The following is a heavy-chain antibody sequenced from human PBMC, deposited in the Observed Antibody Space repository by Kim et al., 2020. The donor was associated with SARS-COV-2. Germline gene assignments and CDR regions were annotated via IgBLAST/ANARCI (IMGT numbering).Heavy chain of an antibody. D-gene: IGHD5-12*01. CDR2: IKSKTDGETT. Sequence: GGSLRLSCAASGFTFSAAWMSWARQAPGRGLEWVGRIKSKTDGETTDFVAPVNGRFTISRDDSKTTLYLQMNNLKTEDTAVYFCATSNGDGYSNGYFNYWSQGTLVTVSS. V-gene: IGHV3-15*01. CDR1: GFTFSAAW. CDR3: ATSNGDGYSNGYFNY. J-gene: IGHJ4*03.